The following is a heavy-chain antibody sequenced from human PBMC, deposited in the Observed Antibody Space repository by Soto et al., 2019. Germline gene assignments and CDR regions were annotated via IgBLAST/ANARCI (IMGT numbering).Heavy chain of an antibody. CDR3: AKEDYGGNSAFDI. CDR2: ISYDGSNK. V-gene: IGHV3-30*18. CDR1: GFTFSSYG. Sequence: QVQLVESGGGVVQPGRSLRLSCAASGFTFSSYGMHWVRQAPGKGLEWVAVISYDGSNKYYADSVKGRFTISRDNSKNTLYLQMNSLRAEDTAVYYCAKEDYGGNSAFDIWCQGTMVTVSS. D-gene: IGHD4-17*01. J-gene: IGHJ3*02.